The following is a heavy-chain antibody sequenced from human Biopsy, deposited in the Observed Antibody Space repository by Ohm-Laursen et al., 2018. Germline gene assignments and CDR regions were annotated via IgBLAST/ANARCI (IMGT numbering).Heavy chain of an antibody. D-gene: IGHD2-15*01. CDR1: GGSISSDY. Sequence: SDTLSLTCTVSGGSISSDYWSWIRQTPGKGLEWIGYIYYSGSTNYNPSLKSRATISVDTSKNQFSLNLSSVTAADTAVYYCARRGSGGRSFDHWGQGTLVTVSS. CDR2: IYYSGST. J-gene: IGHJ4*02. CDR3: ARRGSGGRSFDH. V-gene: IGHV4-59*08.